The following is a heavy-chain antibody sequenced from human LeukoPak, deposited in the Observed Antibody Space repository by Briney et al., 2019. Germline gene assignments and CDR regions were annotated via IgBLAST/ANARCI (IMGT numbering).Heavy chain of an antibody. CDR3: ARVGPSFSSAPAFDY. CDR1: GFTFNNYA. Sequence: GGSLRLSCAASGFTFNNYAMSWVRQAPGKGLEWVSVIYSGGSTHYADSVKGRFTISRDNSKNTLYLQMNSLRAEDTAVYYCARVGPSFSSAPAFDYWGQGTLVTVSS. D-gene: IGHD3-16*02. J-gene: IGHJ4*02. CDR2: IYSGGST. V-gene: IGHV3-53*01.